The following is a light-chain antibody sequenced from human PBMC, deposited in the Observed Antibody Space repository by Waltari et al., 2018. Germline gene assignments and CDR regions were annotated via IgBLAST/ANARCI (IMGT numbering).Light chain of an antibody. CDR2: NVS. J-gene: IGLJ3*02. V-gene: IGLV2-11*01. Sequence: QSALTQPRSLSGSPRQSVTISCPGTSSDVGGSNYVSWYQQYPGRAPKVVIYNVSKRPSGVPDRFSGSKSGNKASLTISGLQAEDEADYYCCSYAGNYLRVFGGGTRLTVL. CDR1: SSDVGGSNY. CDR3: CSYAGNYLRV.